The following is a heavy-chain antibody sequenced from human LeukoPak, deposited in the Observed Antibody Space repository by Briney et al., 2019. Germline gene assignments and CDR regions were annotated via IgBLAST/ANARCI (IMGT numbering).Heavy chain of an antibody. D-gene: IGHD3-9*01. V-gene: IGHV4-31*03. CDR3: ARDKGFYDILTGGFDI. CDR1: GASISSGGYY. Sequence: SQTLSLTCTVSGASISSGGYYWSWIRQHPGKGLEWIGYIYYSGSTYYNPSLKSRVSISVDTSKNQFSLTLKSVTAADTAVYYCARDKGFYDILTGGFDIWGQGTMVTASS. CDR2: IYYSGST. J-gene: IGHJ3*02.